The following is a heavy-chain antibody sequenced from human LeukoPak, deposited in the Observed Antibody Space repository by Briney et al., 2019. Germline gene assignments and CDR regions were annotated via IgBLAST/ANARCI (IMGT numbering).Heavy chain of an antibody. V-gene: IGHV3-30-3*01. J-gene: IGHJ4*02. CDR3: ARESEGSSLAFDY. D-gene: IGHD6-6*01. CDR1: GFTFSSYA. Sequence: GRSLRLSCAASGFTFSSYAMHWVRQAPGKGLEWVAVISYDGSNKYYADSVKGRFTISRDNSKNTLYLQMNSLRAEDTAVYYCARESEGSSLAFDYWGQGTLVTVSS. CDR2: ISYDGSNK.